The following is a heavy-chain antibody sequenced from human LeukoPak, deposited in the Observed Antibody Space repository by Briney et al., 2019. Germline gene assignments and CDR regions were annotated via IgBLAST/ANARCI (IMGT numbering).Heavy chain of an antibody. D-gene: IGHD2/OR15-2a*01. CDR1: GFTFSSYA. J-gene: IGHJ4*02. CDR2: ISGSGGST. V-gene: IGHV3-23*01. CDR3: AREGPRGNSQFDY. Sequence: PGGSLRLSCAASGFTFSSYAMSWVRQAPGKGLEWVSAISGSGGSTYYADSVKGRFTISRDNSKDTLFLQMNSLRAEDTAVYYCAREGPRGNSQFDYWGQGTLVTVSS.